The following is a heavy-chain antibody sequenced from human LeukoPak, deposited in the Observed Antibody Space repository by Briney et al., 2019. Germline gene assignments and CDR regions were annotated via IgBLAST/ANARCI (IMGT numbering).Heavy chain of an antibody. J-gene: IGHJ4*02. V-gene: IGHV4-39*01. CDR2: IYYSGST. CDR3: ARRESYSGYDLLVFDY. D-gene: IGHD5-12*01. Sequence: SETLSLTCTVSGGSISSSSYYWGWIRQPPGKGLEWIGSIYYSGSTYYNPSLKSRATISVDTSKNQFSLKLSSVTAADTAVYYCARRESYSGYDLLVFDYWGQGTLVTVSS. CDR1: GGSISSSSYY.